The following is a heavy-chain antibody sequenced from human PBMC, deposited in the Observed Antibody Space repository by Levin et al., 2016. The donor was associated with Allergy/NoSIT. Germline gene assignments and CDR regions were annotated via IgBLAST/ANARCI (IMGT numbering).Heavy chain of an antibody. Sequence: GGSLRLSCAASGFTFSSYGMHWVRQAPGKGLEWVAVISYDGSNKYYADSVKGRFTISRDNSKNTLYLQMNSLRAEDTAVYYCAKTLGYQLLSFDYWGQGTLVTVSS. J-gene: IGHJ4*02. CDR1: GFTFSSYG. CDR3: AKTLGYQLLSFDY. V-gene: IGHV3-30*18. CDR2: ISYDGSNK. D-gene: IGHD2-2*01.